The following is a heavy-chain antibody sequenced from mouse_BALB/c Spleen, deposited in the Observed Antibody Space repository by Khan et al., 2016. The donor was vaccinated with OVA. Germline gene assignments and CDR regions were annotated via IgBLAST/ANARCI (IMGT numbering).Heavy chain of an antibody. CDR1: GYTFTSYW. CDR3: ARAKYDVSSHYAMDD. V-gene: IGHV1S41*01. D-gene: IGHD1-1*01. J-gene: IGHJ4*01. Sequence: DLVKPGASVKLSCKASGYTFTSYWINWIKQRPGQGLEWIGRISPGSGTPYYNEMFKGKATLTVDTSSSTAYIQLSSLSSEDSAVYFCARAKYDVSSHYAMDDWGQGTSVTVSS. CDR2: ISPGSGTP.